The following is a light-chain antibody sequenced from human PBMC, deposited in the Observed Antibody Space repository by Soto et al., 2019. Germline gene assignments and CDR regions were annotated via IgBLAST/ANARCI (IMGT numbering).Light chain of an antibody. CDR2: EVN. J-gene: IGLJ3*02. Sequence: QSALTQPPSASGSPGQSVAISCTGTSSDVGGYNYVSWYQQHPGKAPKLMIYEVNKRPSGVPDRFSGSKSGNTASLTVSGLQAEDEADYYCAAWDDSLNGPMFGGGTKLTVL. V-gene: IGLV2-8*01. CDR1: SSDVGGYNY. CDR3: AAWDDSLNGPM.